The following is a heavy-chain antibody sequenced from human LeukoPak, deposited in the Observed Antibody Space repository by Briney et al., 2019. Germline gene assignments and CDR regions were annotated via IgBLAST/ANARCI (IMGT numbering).Heavy chain of an antibody. CDR1: GFTFSSYA. CDR2: INTDGSST. Sequence: GGSLRLSCAASGFTFSSYAMSWVRQAPGKGLVWVSRINTDGSSTSYADSVKGRFTISRDNAKNTLYLQMNSLRAEDTAVYYCASGTGTRLDSWGQGTLVTVSS. CDR3: ASGTGTRLDS. J-gene: IGHJ4*02. V-gene: IGHV3-74*01. D-gene: IGHD1-1*01.